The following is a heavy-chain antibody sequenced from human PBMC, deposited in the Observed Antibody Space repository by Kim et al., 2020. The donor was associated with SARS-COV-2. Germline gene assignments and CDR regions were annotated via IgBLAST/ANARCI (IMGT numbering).Heavy chain of an antibody. J-gene: IGHJ6*02. V-gene: IGHV3-13*01. Sequence: GGSLRLSCAASGFTFSSYDMHWVRQATGKGLEWVSAIGTAGDTYYPGSVKGRFTISRENAKNSLYLQMNSLRAGDTAVYYCARGGRGSGSYYGNYYYGMDVWGQGTTVTVSS. D-gene: IGHD3-10*01. CDR1: GFTFSSYD. CDR2: IGTAGDT. CDR3: ARGGRGSGSYYGNYYYGMDV.